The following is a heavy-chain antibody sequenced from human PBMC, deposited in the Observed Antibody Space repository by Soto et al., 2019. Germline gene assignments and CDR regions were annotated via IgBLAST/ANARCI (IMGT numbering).Heavy chain of an antibody. V-gene: IGHV4-39*01. CDR3: VRGGRYYMQETYYFDY. CDR2: IYYSGDT. D-gene: IGHD3-10*01. Sequence: QLQLQESGAGLVKPSETLSLTCTVSGGSISSSGYYWGWIRQPPGKGLEWIGSIYYSGDTYFYPSLRSRVTISVDTSKNQFSLKLSSVTAADTAMYYCVRGGRYYMQETYYFDYWGQGTLVTVSS. J-gene: IGHJ4*02. CDR1: GGSISSSGYY.